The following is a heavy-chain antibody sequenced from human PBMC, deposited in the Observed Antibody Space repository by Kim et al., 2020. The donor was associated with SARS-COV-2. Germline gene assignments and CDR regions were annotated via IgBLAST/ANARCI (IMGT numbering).Heavy chain of an antibody. V-gene: IGHV3-48*01. J-gene: IGHJ4*02. D-gene: IGHD2-21*02. CDR1: GFPFSLYD. Sequence: GGSLTLSCAASGFPFSLYDMHWVRQAPGKGLEWVSYISTTSSSKYYADSVKGRFTISRDNAKHSVFLQMNSLRADDTAVYFCASVPISKVVTRHGGQGT. CDR3: ASVPISKVVTRH. CDR2: ISTTSSSK.